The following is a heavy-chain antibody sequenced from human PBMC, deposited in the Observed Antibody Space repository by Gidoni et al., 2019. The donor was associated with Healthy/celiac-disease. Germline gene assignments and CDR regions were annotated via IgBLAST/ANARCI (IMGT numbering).Heavy chain of an antibody. J-gene: IGHJ4*02. CDR1: GFTVSSNY. V-gene: IGHV3-66*01. CDR3: ARESVDTAMGTEYFDY. Sequence: EVQLVESGGGLVQPGGSLRLSCAASGFTVSSNYMSWVRQAPGKGLGWVSVSYSGGSTYYADSVKGRFTISRDNSKNTLYLQMNSLRAEDTAVYYCARESVDTAMGTEYFDYWGQGTLVTVSS. D-gene: IGHD5-18*01. CDR2: SYSGGST.